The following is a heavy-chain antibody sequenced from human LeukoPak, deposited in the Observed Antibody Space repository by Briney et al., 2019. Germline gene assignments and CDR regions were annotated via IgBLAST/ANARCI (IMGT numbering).Heavy chain of an antibody. CDR1: GYTFTGYY. V-gene: IGHV1-2*02. D-gene: IGHD3-10*01. CDR3: GREWGGDGSGSSLGFDY. CDR2: INPNSGGT. J-gene: IGHJ4*02. Sequence: ASVKVSCKASGYTFTGYYMHWVRQAPGQGLEWMGWINPNSGGTNYAQKFQGRVTMTRDTSISTAYMELSRLRSDDTAVYYCGREWGGDGSGSSLGFDYWGQGTLVTVSS.